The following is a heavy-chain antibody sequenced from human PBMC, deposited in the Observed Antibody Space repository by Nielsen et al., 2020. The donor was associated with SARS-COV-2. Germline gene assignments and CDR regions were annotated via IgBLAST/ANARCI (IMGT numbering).Heavy chain of an antibody. CDR1: GFTFDDYA. D-gene: IGHD6-13*01. CDR2: ISWNSGSI. CDR3: ASEIAAAGTLSFDY. V-gene: IGHV3-9*01. Sequence: SLKISCAASGFTFDDYAMHWVRQAPGKGLEWVSGISWNSGSIGYADSVKGRFTISRDNSKNTLYLQMNSLRAEDTAVYYCASEIAAAGTLSFDYWGQGTLVTVSS. J-gene: IGHJ4*02.